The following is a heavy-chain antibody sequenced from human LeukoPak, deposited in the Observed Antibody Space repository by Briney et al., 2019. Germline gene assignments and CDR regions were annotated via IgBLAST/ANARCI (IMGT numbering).Heavy chain of an antibody. CDR1: GFTFSSNA. V-gene: IGHV3-23*01. D-gene: IGHD5-12*01. CDR2: ISVSGGNT. CDR3: AKGYSGYDWVDY. J-gene: IGHJ4*02. Sequence: GGSLRLSCAASGFTFSSNAMSWVRQAPGKGLEWVSTISVSGGNTYYADSVKGRFTISRDNSKNTLYLQMNSLRAEDTAVYYCAKGYSGYDWVDYWGQGTLVTVSS.